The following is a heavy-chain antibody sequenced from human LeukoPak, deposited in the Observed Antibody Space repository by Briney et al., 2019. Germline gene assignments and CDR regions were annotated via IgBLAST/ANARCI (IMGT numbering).Heavy chain of an antibody. D-gene: IGHD6-19*01. V-gene: IGHV3-23*01. CDR1: GFSFSSYS. CDR2: ISGSGGTT. J-gene: IGHJ4*02. Sequence: GGSLRLSCAASGFSFSSYSMNWVRQAPGKGLEWVSAISGSGGTTYYADSVKGRFTISRDNSKNTLYLQMSSLRAEDTALYYCAKDPEYSSGWYLDSWGQGTLVTVSS. CDR3: AKDPEYSSGWYLDS.